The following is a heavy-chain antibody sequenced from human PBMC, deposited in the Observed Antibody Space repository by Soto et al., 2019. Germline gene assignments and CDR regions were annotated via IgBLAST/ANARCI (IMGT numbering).Heavy chain of an antibody. D-gene: IGHD3-16*01. V-gene: IGHV3-23*01. CDR3: VKEGTAYPGALDDAFEL. J-gene: IGHJ3*01. Sequence: GGSMRLSCAVSGFTFSSYAMTWVRQAPGKGLEWLSVISSTGSTYSAESVKGRLTISRDNSKNTLFLQMNSLRADDTAIYFCVKEGTAYPGALDDAFELWGPGTMVTVSS. CDR1: GFTFSSYA. CDR2: ISSTGST.